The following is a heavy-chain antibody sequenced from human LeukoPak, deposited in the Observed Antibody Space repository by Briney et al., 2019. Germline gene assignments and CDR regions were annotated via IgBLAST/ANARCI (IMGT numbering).Heavy chain of an antibody. D-gene: IGHD1-26*01. J-gene: IGHJ5*02. CDR1: GGTFSSYA. Sequence: GASVKVSCKASGGTFSSYAISWVRQAPGQGLEWMGGIIPNSGGTNSAQKFQGRVTMTRDTSISTAYMELSRLRSDDTAVYYCARDRELGGFDPWGQGTLVTVSS. CDR2: IIPNSGGT. CDR3: ARDRELGGFDP. V-gene: IGHV1-2*02.